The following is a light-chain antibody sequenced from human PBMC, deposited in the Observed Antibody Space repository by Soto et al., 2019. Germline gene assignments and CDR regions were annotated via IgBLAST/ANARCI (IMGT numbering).Light chain of an antibody. CDR2: GVS. CDR1: QSISSSY. Sequence: EIELTQSPCTMCLYLGESATLSCRASQSISSSYFAWYQQKPGQAPRLLVYGVSSRATDVPDRFSGSGSGTDFTLTISRLEPEDFAVYYCQQYTDSRTFGQGTKVDIK. V-gene: IGKV3-20*01. CDR3: QQYTDSRT. J-gene: IGKJ1*01.